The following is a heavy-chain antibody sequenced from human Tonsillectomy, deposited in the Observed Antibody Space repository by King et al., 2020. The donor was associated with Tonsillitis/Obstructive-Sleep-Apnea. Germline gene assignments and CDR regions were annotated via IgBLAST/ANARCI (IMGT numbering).Heavy chain of an antibody. V-gene: IGHV3-30*01. CDR3: ASHDSSGWAYYFDY. J-gene: IGHJ4*02. Sequence: VQLVESGGGVVQPGRSLRLSCAASGFTFSTYAMHWVRQGPGKGLEWVAVISYDGSNKYCADSVKGRFTISRDNSKNTLFLQMNSLRAEDTAVYYYASHDSSGWAYYFDYWGQGTLVTVSS. CDR1: GFTFSTYA. D-gene: IGHD6-19*01. CDR2: ISYDGSNK.